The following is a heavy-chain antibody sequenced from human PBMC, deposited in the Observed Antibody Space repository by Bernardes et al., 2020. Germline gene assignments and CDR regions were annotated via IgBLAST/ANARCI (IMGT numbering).Heavy chain of an antibody. V-gene: IGHV2-5*01. CDR2: IYSYDDK. D-gene: IGHD3-22*01. CDR3: AHRAYYYDRSGNWFDP. CDR1: GFLLSTSGVG. Sequence: SGPTLVKPTQTLTLTCTFSGFLLSTSGVGVGWIRQSQGKALEWLALIYSYDDKRYSLSMKSRLTITKDTSKNQVVLTMTNMDPVDTATYYCAHRAYYYDRSGNWFDPWSQGALVAVSS. J-gene: IGHJ5*01.